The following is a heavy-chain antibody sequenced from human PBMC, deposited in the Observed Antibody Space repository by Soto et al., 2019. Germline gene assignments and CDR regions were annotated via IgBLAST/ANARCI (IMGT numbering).Heavy chain of an antibody. CDR1: GGSISSGDYY. V-gene: IGHV4-30-4*01. CDR3: ARQRTSVVTQAYFDS. D-gene: IGHD2-21*02. Sequence: PSETLSLTCTVSGGSISSGDYYWSWIRQPPGKGLEWIGYIYYSGSTYYNPSLKSRVTISVDTSKNQFSLKLSSVTAADTALYYCARQRTSVVTQAYFDSWGQGSLATVSS. CDR2: IYYSGST. J-gene: IGHJ4*02.